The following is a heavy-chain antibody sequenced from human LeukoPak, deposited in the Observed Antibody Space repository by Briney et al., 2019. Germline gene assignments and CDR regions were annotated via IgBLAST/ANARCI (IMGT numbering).Heavy chain of an antibody. D-gene: IGHD5-18*01. J-gene: IGHJ3*02. V-gene: IGHV5-51*01. CDR3: ASTTTPQLSGAFDI. CDR2: IYPGDSDT. Sequence: GESLRISCKGSGYSFTSYWIGWVRQMPGKGLEWMGIIYPGDSDTRYSPSIQGQVTISADKSISTAYLQWSSLKASDTAMYYCASTTTPQLSGAFDIWGQGTMVTVSS. CDR1: GYSFTSYW.